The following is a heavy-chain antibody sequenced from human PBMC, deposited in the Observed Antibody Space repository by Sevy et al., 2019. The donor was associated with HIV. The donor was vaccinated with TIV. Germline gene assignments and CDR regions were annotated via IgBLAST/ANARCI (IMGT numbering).Heavy chain of an antibody. CDR3: ARVAADDPDFYYYGMDV. J-gene: IGHJ6*02. CDR2: ISSSSSHI. D-gene: IGHD6-13*01. CDR1: GFTFSSYA. Sequence: GGSLRLSCAASGFTFSSYAMNWVRQAPGKGLEWVSSISSSSSHIYAADPLKGRFTISRDNAKNSLFPQMNSLRAEDTAIYYCARVAADDPDFYYYGMDVWGQGTTVTVSS. V-gene: IGHV3-21*01.